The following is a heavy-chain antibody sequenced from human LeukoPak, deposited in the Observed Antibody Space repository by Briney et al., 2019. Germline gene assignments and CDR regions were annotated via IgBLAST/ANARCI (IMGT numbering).Heavy chain of an antibody. J-gene: IGHJ4*02. D-gene: IGHD1-1*01. Sequence: PSETLSLTCTVSGGSISPYYWSWIRQTPGKGLEWIGYILYSGTTTNYNPSLKSRVTISVDTSKNQFSLKLSSVAAADTAVYYCARVGDWNDLVYWGQGTLVTVSS. CDR1: GGSISPYY. CDR2: ILYSGTTT. CDR3: ARVGDWNDLVY. V-gene: IGHV4-59*01.